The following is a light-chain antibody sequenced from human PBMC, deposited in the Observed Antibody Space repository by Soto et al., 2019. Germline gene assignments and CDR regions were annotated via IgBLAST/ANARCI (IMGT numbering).Light chain of an antibody. Sequence: EIVMTQSPDTLSVSPGERATLSCRASQNVGRNVAWCQQRPDQAPKLLIHGTSTRAADITARFSCSMAGTAVTLTINSLQPEDFVIYYCQQYNNWPPMSTFGQGTKLEMK. V-gene: IGKV3-15*01. CDR1: QNVGRN. J-gene: IGKJ2*01. CDR3: QQYNNWPPMST. CDR2: GTS.